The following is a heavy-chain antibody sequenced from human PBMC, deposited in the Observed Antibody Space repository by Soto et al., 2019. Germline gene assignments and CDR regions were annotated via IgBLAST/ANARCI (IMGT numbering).Heavy chain of an antibody. V-gene: IGHV5-51*01. CDR1: GYSFTSYW. CDR3: ATLGSYSPRGYFQR. J-gene: IGHJ1*01. D-gene: IGHD1-26*01. CDR2: IYPGDSDT. Sequence: PVESLKISCKGSGYSFTSYWIGWVRQIPWKGLEWMGIIYPGDSDTRYSPSFQGQVTISADKSISTAYLQWSSLKASDTAMYYCATLGSYSPRGYFQRLGQGTFVTASS.